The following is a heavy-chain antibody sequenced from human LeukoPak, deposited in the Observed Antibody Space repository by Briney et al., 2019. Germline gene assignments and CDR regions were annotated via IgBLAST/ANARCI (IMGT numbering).Heavy chain of an antibody. V-gene: IGHV4-39*07. Sequence: PSETLSLTCTVSGGSISSSSYYWGWIRQPPGKGPEWIGSIYYSGSTYYNPSLKSRVTISVDTSKNQFSLKLSSVTAADTAVYYCASLGHYDSTFDYWGQGTLVTVSS. CDR1: GGSISSSSYY. CDR2: IYYSGST. J-gene: IGHJ4*02. CDR3: ASLGHYDSTFDY. D-gene: IGHD3-22*01.